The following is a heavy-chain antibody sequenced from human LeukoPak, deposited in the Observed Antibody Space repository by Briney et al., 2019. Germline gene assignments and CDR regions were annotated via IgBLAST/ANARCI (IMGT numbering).Heavy chain of an antibody. CDR2: MNPNSGST. D-gene: IGHD6-13*01. CDR1: GYTFTNYD. CDR3: ARSYSSSWNNWFDP. Sequence: ASVKVSCKTSGYTFTNYDINWVRQATGQGLEWMGWMNPNSGSTGYAQKFLDKVTMTRNTSISTAYMELSSLRSEDTAVYYCARSYSSSWNNWFDPWGQGTLVTVSS. J-gene: IGHJ5*02. V-gene: IGHV1-8*01.